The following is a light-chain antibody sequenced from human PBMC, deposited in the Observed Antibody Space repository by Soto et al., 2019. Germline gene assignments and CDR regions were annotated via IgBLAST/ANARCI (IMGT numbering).Light chain of an antibody. J-gene: IGKJ2*01. Sequence: IQLTQSPSSLSASVGDRVTITCRASQGISSYLAWYQQKPGKAPKLLIYAASTLQSGVPSRFSGSGSGTDFTLTISSLQPEDFATYSCQQLNSYPLYTFGQGTKLEIK. CDR3: QQLNSYPLYT. CDR1: QGISSY. CDR2: AAS. V-gene: IGKV1-9*01.